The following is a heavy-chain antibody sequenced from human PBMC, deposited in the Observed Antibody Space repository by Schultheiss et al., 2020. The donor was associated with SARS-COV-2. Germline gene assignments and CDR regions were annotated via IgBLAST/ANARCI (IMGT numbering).Heavy chain of an antibody. J-gene: IGHJ4*02. Sequence: GESLKISCAASGFTFSSYAMSWVRQAPGKGLEWVSAISGSGGSTYYADSVKGRFTISRDNSKNTLYLQMNSLRAEDTAVYYCAKDRLRGDSRTGGGDYWGQGTLVTVSS. D-gene: IGHD2-21*02. V-gene: IGHV3-23*01. CDR2: ISGSGGST. CDR1: GFTFSSYA. CDR3: AKDRLRGDSRTGGGDY.